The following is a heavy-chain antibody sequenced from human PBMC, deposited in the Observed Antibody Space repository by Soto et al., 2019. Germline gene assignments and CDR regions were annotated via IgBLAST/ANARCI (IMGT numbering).Heavy chain of an antibody. CDR2: IYYSGST. D-gene: IGHD3-10*01. CDR1: GGSIRSCDSH. Sequence: SXTLSLTCTVSGGSIRSCDSHWIWIRQPPGKGLEWIGYIYYSGSTFYNPSLKSRGTISVDTSKNQFSLKLNSVTAADTAVYYCARGFYFGVSYFDYWGQGTLVTVSS. J-gene: IGHJ4*02. CDR3: ARGFYFGVSYFDY. V-gene: IGHV4-30-4*01.